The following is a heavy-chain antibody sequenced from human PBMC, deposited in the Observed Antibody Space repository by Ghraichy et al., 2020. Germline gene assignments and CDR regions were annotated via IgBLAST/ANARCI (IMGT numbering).Heavy chain of an antibody. Sequence: LSLTCAASGFTFDDYAMHWVRQAPGKGLEWVSGISWNSGSIGYADSVKGRFTISRDNAKNSLYLQMNSLRAEDTALYYCAKDIGYDSSGYYPGRESFGMDVWGQGTTVTVSS. D-gene: IGHD3-22*01. CDR3: AKDIGYDSSGYYPGRESFGMDV. J-gene: IGHJ6*02. V-gene: IGHV3-9*01. CDR2: ISWNSGSI. CDR1: GFTFDDYA.